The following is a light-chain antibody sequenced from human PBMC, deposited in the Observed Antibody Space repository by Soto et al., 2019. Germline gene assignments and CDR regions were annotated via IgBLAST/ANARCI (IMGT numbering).Light chain of an antibody. J-gene: IGLJ2*01. CDR1: SSNIGAGYD. CDR2: DNT. V-gene: IGLV1-40*01. Sequence: QLVLTQPPSVSGAPGQRVTISCTGNSSNIGAGYDVHWYQQLPGTAPKLLIYDNTNRPSGVPDRFSGSKSGTSASLAITGLQAEDEADYYCQSYDISLSGWVFGGGTKLTVL. CDR3: QSYDISLSGWV.